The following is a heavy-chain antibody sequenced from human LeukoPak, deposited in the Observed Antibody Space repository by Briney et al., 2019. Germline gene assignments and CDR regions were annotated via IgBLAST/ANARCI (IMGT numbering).Heavy chain of an antibody. J-gene: IGHJ4*02. CDR2: ISYDGSNK. CDR3: AKDFGRYFDWKRLTAIPPTYFDY. D-gene: IGHD3-9*01. Sequence: PGRSLRLSCAASGFTFSSYGMHWVRQAPGKGLEWVAVISYDGSNKYYADSVKGRFTISRDNSKNTLYLQMNSLRAEDTAVYYCAKDFGRYFDWKRLTAIPPTYFDYWGQGTLVTVSS. CDR1: GFTFSSYG. V-gene: IGHV3-30*18.